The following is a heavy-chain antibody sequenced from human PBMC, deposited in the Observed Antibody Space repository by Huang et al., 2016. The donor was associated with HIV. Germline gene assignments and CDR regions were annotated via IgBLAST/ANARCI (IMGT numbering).Heavy chain of an antibody. J-gene: IGHJ4*02. D-gene: IGHD1-1*01. CDR1: VFPFDDFS. CDR2: ITGDSDRV. CDR3: AHLPEPSSPWTDY. Sequence: EVHLVESGGGLVQPGRSLRLSCGAAVFPFDDFSMHWVRKRAGKGLEYVSGITGDSDRVFYAASVKGRFTISRDNAKNALYLQMNSLRVEDTALYYCAHLPEPSSPWTDYWGQGTLVTVSS. V-gene: IGHV3-9*01.